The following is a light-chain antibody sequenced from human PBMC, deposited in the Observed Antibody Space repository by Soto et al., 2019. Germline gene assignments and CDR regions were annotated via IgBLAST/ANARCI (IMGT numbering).Light chain of an antibody. Sequence: DLQLTQSPSTLSASVGDRVTITCRASQTISSWLAWYQQKPGKAPNLLIYKTSNLESGVPSRFSGSGSGTEFTLTLSSLQPDDFASYYCQYYNDYCWTFGQGTKVEIK. CDR2: KTS. V-gene: IGKV1-5*03. CDR3: QYYNDYCWT. J-gene: IGKJ1*01. CDR1: QTISSW.